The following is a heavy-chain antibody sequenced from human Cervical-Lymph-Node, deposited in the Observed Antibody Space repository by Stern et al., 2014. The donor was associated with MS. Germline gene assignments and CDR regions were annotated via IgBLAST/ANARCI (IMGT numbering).Heavy chain of an antibody. Sequence: EVQLVESGGGFVKPGRSLRLSCTASGFHFDDYAMPWVRQAPGKGLAWVSGLPWNSDNIAYADSVKGRFTISRDNAKSSLYLQMDSLRPEDTAFYYCVKPYWTQLWASHFDLWGRGSLVTVSS. V-gene: IGHV3-9*01. CDR2: LPWNSDNI. D-gene: IGHD1-1*01. CDR1: GFHFDDYA. J-gene: IGHJ2*01. CDR3: VKPYWTQLWASHFDL.